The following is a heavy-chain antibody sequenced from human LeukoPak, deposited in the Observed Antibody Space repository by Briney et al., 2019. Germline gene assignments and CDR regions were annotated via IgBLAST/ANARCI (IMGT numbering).Heavy chain of an antibody. J-gene: IGHJ4*02. V-gene: IGHV3-23*01. CDR2: ISGSGGTT. D-gene: IGHD6-6*01. Sequence: GGSLRLSCAASGFTLSSYAMIGVRQAPGKGLEWVSAISGSGGTTYYADCVEGGFIISRENSKNTLYLQMNSLRAEDTAVYYCAKGTGMAARRTNFDYWGQGTLVTVSS. CDR1: GFTLSSYA. CDR3: AKGTGMAARRTNFDY.